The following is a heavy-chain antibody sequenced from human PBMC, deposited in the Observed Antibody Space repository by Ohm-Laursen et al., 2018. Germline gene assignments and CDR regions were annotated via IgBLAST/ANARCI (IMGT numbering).Heavy chain of an antibody. CDR3: ARDLDDYGDN. Sequence: GTLSLTCTVSGGSITSYYWNWIRQPPGKGLEWIGYIYYSGNSNNNPSLKSRLTVSMDTSKNQFSLKLSSVTAADTAVYYCARDLDDYGDNWGQGTLVTVSS. CDR2: IYYSGNS. CDR1: GGSITSYY. V-gene: IGHV4-59*01. J-gene: IGHJ4*02.